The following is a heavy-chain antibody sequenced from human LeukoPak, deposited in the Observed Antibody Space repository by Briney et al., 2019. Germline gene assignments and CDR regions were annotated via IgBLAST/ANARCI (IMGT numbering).Heavy chain of an antibody. CDR2: IIPIFGTA. Sequence: GASVKVSCKAPGGTFSSYAISWVRQAPGQGLEWMGGIIPIFGTANYAQKFQGRVTITTDESTSTAYMELSSLRSEDTAVYYCTREDYDILTGYFTSRFDPWGQGTLVTVSS. CDR1: GGTFSSYA. CDR3: TREDYDILTGYFTSRFDP. V-gene: IGHV1-69*05. D-gene: IGHD3-9*01. J-gene: IGHJ5*02.